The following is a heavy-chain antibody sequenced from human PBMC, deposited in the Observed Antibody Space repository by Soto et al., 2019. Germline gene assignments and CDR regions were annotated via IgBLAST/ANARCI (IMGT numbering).Heavy chain of an antibody. D-gene: IGHD1-1*01. J-gene: IGHJ6*02. CDR3: ARDLGTGDYYYYGMDV. CDR2: ISYDGSNK. CDR1: GFTFSSYA. V-gene: IGHV3-30-3*01. Sequence: QVQLVESGGGVVQPGRSLRLSCAASGFTFSSYAMHWVRQAPGKGLAWVAVISYDGSNKYYADSVKGRFTISRDNSKNTQYLQMNSLRAEDTAVYYCARDLGTGDYYYYGMDVWGQGTTVTVSS.